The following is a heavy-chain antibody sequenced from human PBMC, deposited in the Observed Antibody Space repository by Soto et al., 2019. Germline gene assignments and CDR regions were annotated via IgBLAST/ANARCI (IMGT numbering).Heavy chain of an antibody. CDR1: GFSLTTSGVG. D-gene: IGHD3-3*01. Sequence: QITLNESGPTVVRPTETLTLTCRFSGFSLTTSGVGVGWIRQSPGKAPEWLALIYWDDDKSYSASLKSRLTITQDTSKNQVVLTVSDLDPTDTATYYCAHRVLRTVFGIVTTTAIYFDFWGQGTPVAVSS. CDR3: AHRVLRTVFGIVTTTAIYFDF. CDR2: IYWDDDK. J-gene: IGHJ4*02. V-gene: IGHV2-5*02.